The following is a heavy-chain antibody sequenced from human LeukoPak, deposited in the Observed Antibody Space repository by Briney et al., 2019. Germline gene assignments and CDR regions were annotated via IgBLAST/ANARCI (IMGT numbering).Heavy chain of an antibody. Sequence: GGSLRLSCAASGFTFSSYGMHWVRQAPGKGLEWVAVIWYDGSNKYYADSVKGRFTIPRDNSKNTLYLQMNSLRAEDTAVYYCARDGIAAAGTQAFDIWGQGTMVTVSS. D-gene: IGHD6-13*01. CDR2: IWYDGSNK. J-gene: IGHJ3*02. CDR1: GFTFSSYG. V-gene: IGHV3-33*01. CDR3: ARDGIAAAGTQAFDI.